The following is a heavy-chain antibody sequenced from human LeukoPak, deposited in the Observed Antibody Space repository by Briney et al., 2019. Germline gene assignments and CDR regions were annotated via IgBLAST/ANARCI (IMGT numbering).Heavy chain of an antibody. V-gene: IGHV1-3*01. D-gene: IGHD2-21*02. CDR3: ARKNYGDRHPYDC. CDR1: GYNFITYA. Sequence: GASVKVSCKASGYNFITYAMHWVRQAPGQGLEWMGYINVRNGDTKYSQKFQGRVTFTRDTSASIAYMELSSLTSEDTAIYYCARKNYGDRHPYDCWGQGTLVTVSS. CDR2: INVRNGDT. J-gene: IGHJ1*01.